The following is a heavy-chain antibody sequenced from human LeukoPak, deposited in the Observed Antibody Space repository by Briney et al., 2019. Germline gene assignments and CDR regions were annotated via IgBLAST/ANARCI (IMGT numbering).Heavy chain of an antibody. D-gene: IGHD4-23*01. CDR1: GYTFTSYD. J-gene: IGHJ6*03. CDR3: ARGGGNLYYYYYMDV. V-gene: IGHV1-8*03. Sequence: ASVKVSCKASGYTFTSYDINWVRQATGQGLEWMGWMNPNSGNTGYAQKFQGRVTITRNTSISTAYMELSSLRSEDTAGYYRARGGGNLYYYYYMDVWGKGTTVTVSS. CDR2: MNPNSGNT.